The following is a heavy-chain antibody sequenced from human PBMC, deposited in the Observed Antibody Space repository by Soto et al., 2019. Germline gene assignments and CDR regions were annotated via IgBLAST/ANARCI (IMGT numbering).Heavy chain of an antibody. D-gene: IGHD3-10*01. J-gene: IGHJ4*02. CDR1: GASISSHY. CDR3: ARGQLWFGEFDY. V-gene: IGHV4-59*11. Sequence: SETLSLTCTVSGASISSHYWSWIRQPPGKGLEWIGYIYDSGSTIYNPSLKSRVTISIDTSRNQFSLILTSVTAADTAVYFCARGQLWFGEFDYWGQGALVTAPQ. CDR2: IYDSGST.